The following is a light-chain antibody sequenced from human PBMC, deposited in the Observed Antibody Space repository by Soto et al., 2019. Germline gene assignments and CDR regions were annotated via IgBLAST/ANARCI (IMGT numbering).Light chain of an antibody. CDR1: QSVSSN. CDR2: GAS. J-gene: IGKJ1*01. V-gene: IGKV3-20*01. CDR3: QKYGNSPWK. Sequence: ETVLRQSPAALAVSPGGRATLSCRASQSVSSNLAWYQQKPGQAPRLLIYGASSRATGIPDRFSGSGSGTDFTLTISRLEPEDFAVYYCQKYGNSPWKFGQGTKVDIK.